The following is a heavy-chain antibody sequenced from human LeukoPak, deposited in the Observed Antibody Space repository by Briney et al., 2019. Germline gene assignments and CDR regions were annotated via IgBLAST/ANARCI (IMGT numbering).Heavy chain of an antibody. Sequence: PSETLSLTSTVSGDSISSSSSYWGWIRQPPGKGLEWFGYIYYSRSTNYNPSLKSRVTISVDTSKNQFSLKLSSVTAADTAVYYCARSFGSGSYYNIPYYYYYYYMDVWGKGTTVTISS. J-gene: IGHJ6*03. CDR3: ARSFGSGSYYNIPYYYYYYYMDV. V-gene: IGHV4-61*05. CDR1: GDSISSSSSY. CDR2: IYYSRST. D-gene: IGHD3-10*01.